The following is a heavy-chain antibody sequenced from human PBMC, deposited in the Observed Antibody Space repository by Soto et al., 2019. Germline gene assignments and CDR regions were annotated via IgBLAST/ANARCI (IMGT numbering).Heavy chain of an antibody. D-gene: IGHD2-21*02. CDR1: RFTFSKYR. J-gene: IGHJ4*02. CDR3: ARVYFDCGDDCSSNY. V-gene: IGHV3-21*06. CDR2: ISSSSSSK. Sequence: EGSLRLSCAASRFTFSKYRMNWVRQAPGKGLEWVSYISSSSSSKFYADSVKDRFTISRDNAKSLLYLQMNSLRAEDTAVYYCARVYFDCGDDCSSNYWGQGTRVTVSS.